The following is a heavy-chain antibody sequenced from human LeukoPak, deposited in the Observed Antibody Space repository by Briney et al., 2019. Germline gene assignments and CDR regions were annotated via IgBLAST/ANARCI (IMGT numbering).Heavy chain of an antibody. J-gene: IGHJ4*02. D-gene: IGHD3-10*01. Sequence: GGSLRLSCAASGFIFNNAWMNWVRPAPGKGLEWVGRIKNKAEGGTTDYAAPVKGRFTISRDDSKNTLYLQMNSLKTEDTAVYYCTTSGTPFQYWGQGTLVTVSS. V-gene: IGHV3-15*01. CDR2: IKNKAEGGTT. CDR3: TTSGTPFQY. CDR1: GFIFNNAW.